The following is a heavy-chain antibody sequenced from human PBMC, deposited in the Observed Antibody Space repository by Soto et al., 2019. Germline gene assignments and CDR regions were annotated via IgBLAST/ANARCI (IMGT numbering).Heavy chain of an antibody. Sequence: PGGPLRLPYAASGLTFSSLAMSWVRQAPGKGLEWVSAISGSGGSTYYADSVKGRFTISRDNSKNTLYLQMNSLRAEDTAVYYCAKEITMVRGIFDYWGQGTLVTVSS. D-gene: IGHD3-10*01. CDR2: ISGSGGST. J-gene: IGHJ4*02. V-gene: IGHV3-23*01. CDR3: AKEITMVRGIFDY. CDR1: GLTFSSLA.